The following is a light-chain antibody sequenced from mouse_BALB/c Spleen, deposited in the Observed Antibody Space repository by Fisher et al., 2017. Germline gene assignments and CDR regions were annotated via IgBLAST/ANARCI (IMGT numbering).Light chain of an antibody. J-gene: IGKJ5*01. Sequence: DIVITQTPAIMSASPGEKVTMTCRASSSVSSSYLHWYQQKSGASPKLWIYSTSNLASGVPARFSGSGSGTSYSLTISRMEAEDAATYYCQQRSSYPLTFGAGTKLELK. V-gene: IGKV4-57-1*01. CDR1: SSVSSSY. CDR2: STS. CDR3: QQRSSYPLT.